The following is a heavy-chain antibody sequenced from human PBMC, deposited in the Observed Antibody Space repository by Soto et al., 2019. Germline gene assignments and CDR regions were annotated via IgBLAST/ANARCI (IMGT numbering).Heavy chain of an antibody. V-gene: IGHV1-8*01. CDR2: MKPNSGNT. CDR1: GYTFTRYD. Sequence: ASVKVSCKASGYTFTRYDINWVRQATGQGLEWMGWMKPNSGNTGYAQKFHGRGVMTRITSISTAYMELSSLRSEDTAVYYCARGPLVATTLFDYWGQGTLVTVSS. J-gene: IGHJ4*02. D-gene: IGHD5-12*01. CDR3: ARGPLVATTLFDY.